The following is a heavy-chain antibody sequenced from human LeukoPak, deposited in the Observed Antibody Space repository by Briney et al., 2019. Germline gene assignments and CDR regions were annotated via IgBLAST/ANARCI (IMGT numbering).Heavy chain of an antibody. V-gene: IGHV3-21*01. D-gene: IGHD5-12*01. CDR1: GFTFSSYS. CDR2: INSGGTYV. Sequence: GGSLRLSCAASGFTFSSYSMNWVRQAPGKGLEWVSSINSGGTYVYYADSLKGRFTISRDNAKNSLYLQMNSLRAEDTAVYYCATDYSGYADDYWGQGTLVTVSS. J-gene: IGHJ4*02. CDR3: ATDYSGYADDY.